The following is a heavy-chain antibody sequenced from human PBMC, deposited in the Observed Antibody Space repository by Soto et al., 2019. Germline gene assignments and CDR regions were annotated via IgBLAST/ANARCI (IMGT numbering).Heavy chain of an antibody. CDR3: ARENYIGMYNWFDS. CDR1: GFTFSSYG. Sequence: GGSLRLSCAASGFTFSSYGMHWVRQAPGKGLEWVAVIWYDGSNKYYADSVKGRFSISRDNSKNTLYLQMNSLRAEDTAVYYCARENYIGMYNWFDSWGQGTLVTVSS. J-gene: IGHJ5*01. D-gene: IGHD1-26*01. CDR2: IWYDGSNK. V-gene: IGHV3-33*01.